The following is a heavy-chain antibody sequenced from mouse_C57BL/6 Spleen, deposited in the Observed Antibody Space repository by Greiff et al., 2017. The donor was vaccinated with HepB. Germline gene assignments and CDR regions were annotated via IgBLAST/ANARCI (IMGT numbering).Heavy chain of an antibody. J-gene: IGHJ2*01. CDR1: GYSFTGYY. D-gene: IGHD2-3*01. CDR2: INPSTGGT. CDR3: ARGNGYYPSYYFDY. Sequence: VQLQQSGPELVKPGASVKISCKASGYSFTGYYMNWVKQSPEKSLEWIGEINPSTGGTTYNQKFKAKATLTVDKSSSTAYMQLKSLTSDDSAVYYCARGNGYYPSYYFDYWGQGTTLTVSS. V-gene: IGHV1-42*01.